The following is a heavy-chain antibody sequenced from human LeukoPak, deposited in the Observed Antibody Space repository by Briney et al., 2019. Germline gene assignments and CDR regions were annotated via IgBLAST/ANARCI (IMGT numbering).Heavy chain of an antibody. J-gene: IGHJ4*02. CDR1: VFTFSSYW. CDR3: VSSYCSGGSCYSASGY. CDR2: INNDGSST. D-gene: IGHD2-15*01. V-gene: IGHV3-74*01. Sequence: PGGSLRLSCAASVFTFSSYWMHWVRQAPGKGLLWVSRINNDGSSTSYADSVKGRFTISRDNAKNTLYLQMNSLTAEDTAVYYCVSSYCSGGSCYSASGYWGQGTLVTVSS.